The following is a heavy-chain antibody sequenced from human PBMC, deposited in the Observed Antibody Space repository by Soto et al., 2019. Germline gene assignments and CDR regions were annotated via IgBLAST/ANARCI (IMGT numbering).Heavy chain of an antibody. Sequence: GESLKISCKGSGYSFTSYWIGWVRQMPGKGLEWMGIIYPGDSDTRYSPSFQGQVTISADKSISTAYLQWSSLKASDTAMYYCATYPLRYCSSTSCYFSAFDIWGQGTMVTVSS. V-gene: IGHV5-51*01. J-gene: IGHJ3*02. D-gene: IGHD2-2*01. CDR1: GYSFTSYW. CDR2: IYPGDSDT. CDR3: ATYPLRYCSSTSCYFSAFDI.